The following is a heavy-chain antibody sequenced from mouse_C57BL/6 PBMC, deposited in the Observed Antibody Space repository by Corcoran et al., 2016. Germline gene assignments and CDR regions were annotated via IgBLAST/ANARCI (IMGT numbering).Heavy chain of an antibody. CDR3: AREGCDYGSSWFAY. CDR1: GYTFTDYY. D-gene: IGHD1-1*01. Sequence: EVQLQQSGPVLVKPGASVKMSCKASGYTFTDYYMNWVKQSHGKSLEWIGVINPYNGGTSYNQKFKGKATLTVDKSSSTAYMELNSLTSEDSAVYYCAREGCDYGSSWFAYWGQGTLVTVSA. J-gene: IGHJ3*01. CDR2: INPYNGGT. V-gene: IGHV1-19*01.